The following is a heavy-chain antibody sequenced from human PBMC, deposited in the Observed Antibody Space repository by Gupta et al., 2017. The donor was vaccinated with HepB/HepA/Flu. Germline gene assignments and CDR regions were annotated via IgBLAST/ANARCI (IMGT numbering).Heavy chain of an antibody. Sequence: QVQLQESGPGLVKPSETLSLTCTVSGGSISSYYWSWIRQPAGKGLEWIGRIYTSGSTNYNPSLKSRVTMSVDTSKNQFSLKLSSVTAADTAVYYCARDNPPYYDVWSGYMGGFDYWGQGTLVTVSS. J-gene: IGHJ4*02. D-gene: IGHD3-3*01. CDR2: IYTSGST. CDR3: ARDNPPYYDVWSGYMGGFDY. V-gene: IGHV4-4*07. CDR1: GGSISSYY.